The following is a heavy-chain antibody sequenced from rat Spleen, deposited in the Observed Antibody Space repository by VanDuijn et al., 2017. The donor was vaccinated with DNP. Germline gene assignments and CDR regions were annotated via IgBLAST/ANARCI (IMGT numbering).Heavy chain of an antibody. CDR1: GFTLSDYY. CDR3: AIYYNTGDNWFAY. J-gene: IGHJ3*01. V-gene: IGHV5-22*01. CDR2: ISYDVGNT. Sequence: EVQLVESGGGLVQPGRSLKLSCAVSGFTLSDYYMAWVRQGPTKGLEWVAYISYDVGNTYYRDSVKGRFTISRDNAKSTLYLEMNSLRSEDMATYYCAIYYNTGDNWFAYWGQGTLVTVSS. D-gene: IGHD1-1*01.